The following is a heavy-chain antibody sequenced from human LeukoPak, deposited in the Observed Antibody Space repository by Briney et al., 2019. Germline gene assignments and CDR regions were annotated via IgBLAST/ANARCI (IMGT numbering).Heavy chain of an antibody. V-gene: IGHV3-48*03. CDR3: ARESLIVATMGGPLDY. D-gene: IGHD5-12*01. J-gene: IGHJ4*02. CDR2: ISSSGSTI. Sequence: GGSLRLSCAASGFTFSSYETNWVRQAPGKGLEWVSYISSSGSTIYYADSVKGRFTISRDNAKNSLYLQMNSLRAEDTAVYYCARESLIVATMGGPLDYWGQGTLVTVSS. CDR1: GFTFSSYE.